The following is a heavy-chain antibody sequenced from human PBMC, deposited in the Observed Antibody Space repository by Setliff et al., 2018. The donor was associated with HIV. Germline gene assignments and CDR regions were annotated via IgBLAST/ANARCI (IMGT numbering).Heavy chain of an antibody. D-gene: IGHD5-18*01. CDR2: VYPTGST. Sequence: SETLSLTCTVSGGSISSYYWGWIRQPAGKGLEWIGRVYPTGSTNYNPSLRSRVTMSVDTSKNQFSLKPSSVTAADTAVYFCARDRYTYAYLDYWGQGTLVTISS. V-gene: IGHV4-4*07. CDR1: GGSISSYY. J-gene: IGHJ4*02. CDR3: ARDRYTYAYLDY.